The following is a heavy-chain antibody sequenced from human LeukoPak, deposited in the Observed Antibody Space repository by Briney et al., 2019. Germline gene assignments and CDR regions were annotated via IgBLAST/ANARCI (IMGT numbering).Heavy chain of an antibody. CDR3: ARPSDILTGTTVGYGMDV. D-gene: IGHD3-9*01. CDR2: IIPILGIA. V-gene: IGHV1-69*04. Sequence: SVKVSCKASGYTFTNHGITWVRQAPGQGLEWMGRIIPILGIANYAQKFQGRVTITADKSTSTAYMELSSLRSEDTAVYYCARPSDILTGTTVGYGMDVWGQGTTVTVSS. CDR1: GYTFTNHG. J-gene: IGHJ6*02.